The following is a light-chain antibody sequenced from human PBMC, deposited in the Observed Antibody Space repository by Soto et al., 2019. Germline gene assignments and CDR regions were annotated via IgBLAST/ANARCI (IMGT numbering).Light chain of an antibody. CDR2: GAS. CDR1: QSLNTRS. V-gene: IGKV3-20*01. Sequence: EIVLTQSPGTLSLSPGDGATLSCRASQSLNTRSIAWYQQKPGQAPRVPIYGASTRAAGIPDRFSGSGSGTDFTLTITRLEPDDFAVYYCHQYVTSPPTFGQGTKVEV. J-gene: IGKJ1*01. CDR3: HQYVTSPPT.